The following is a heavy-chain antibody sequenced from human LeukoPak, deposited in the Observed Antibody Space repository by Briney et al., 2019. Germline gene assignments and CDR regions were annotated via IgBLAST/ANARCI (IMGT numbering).Heavy chain of an antibody. CDR3: AKYGNSGWVIDN. J-gene: IGHJ4*02. CDR2: IYYTGAT. V-gene: IGHV4-59*08. CDR1: GGSIGSNY. Sequence: SETLSLTCTVSGGSIGSNYWTWIRQPPGKGLEYIGYIYYTGATNYNPSLKSRVTISVDTSKNQFSLKITSVTAADTAVYFCAKYGNSGWVIDNWGQGTPVTVSS. D-gene: IGHD6-19*01.